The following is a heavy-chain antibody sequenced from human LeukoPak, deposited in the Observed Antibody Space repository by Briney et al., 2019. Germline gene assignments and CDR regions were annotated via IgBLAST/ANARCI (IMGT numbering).Heavy chain of an antibody. CDR3: ASNRIRYCSGGSCYPRTASGQRTNWFDP. V-gene: IGHV4-34*01. CDR2: INRSGST. D-gene: IGHD2-15*01. CDR1: GGSFRGYY. Sequence: PSETLSLTSAVYGGSFRGYYWSWIRQPPGKGLEGIGEINRSGSTNYNPSLKSRVTLSVDTSNNQFSLKLSSVSAADTAVYYCASNRIRYCSGGSCYPRTASGQRTNWFDPWGQGTLVTVSS. J-gene: IGHJ5*02.